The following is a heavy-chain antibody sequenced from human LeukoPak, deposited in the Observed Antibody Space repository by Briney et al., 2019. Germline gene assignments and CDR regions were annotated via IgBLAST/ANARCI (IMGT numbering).Heavy chain of an antibody. CDR2: IYSGGST. V-gene: IGHV3-53*05. D-gene: IGHD5-12*01. Sequence: PGGSLRLSCAASGFTVSSNYMSWVRQAPGKGLEWVSVIYSGGSTYYADSVKGRFTISRDNSKNTLYLQMNSLRAEDTAVYYCAKSVRGYSGYEFGYWGQGTLVTVSS. CDR1: GFTVSSNY. J-gene: IGHJ4*02. CDR3: AKSVRGYSGYEFGY.